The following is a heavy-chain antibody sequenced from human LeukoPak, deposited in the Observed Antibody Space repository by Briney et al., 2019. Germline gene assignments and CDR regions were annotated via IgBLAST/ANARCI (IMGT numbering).Heavy chain of an antibody. Sequence: SETLSLTCTVSGGSISSYYWSRIRQPPGKGLEWIGYIYYSGSTNYNPSLKSRVTISVDTSKNQFSLKLSSVTAADTAVYYCATITIFGPIDYWGQGTLVTVSS. CDR2: IYYSGST. CDR3: ATITIFGPIDY. D-gene: IGHD3-3*01. V-gene: IGHV4-59*13. CDR1: GGSISSYY. J-gene: IGHJ4*02.